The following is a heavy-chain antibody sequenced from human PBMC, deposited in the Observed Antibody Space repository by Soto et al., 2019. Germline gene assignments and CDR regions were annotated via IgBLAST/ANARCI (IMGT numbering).Heavy chain of an antibody. V-gene: IGHV5-51*01. CDR1: GYSFTSYW. CDR2: IYPGDSDT. CDR3: ARLDGCSGGSCYSNYYYGMDV. J-gene: IGHJ6*02. Sequence: GESLKISCNGSGYSFTSYWIGWVRQMPGKGLEWMGIIYPGDSDTRYSPSFQGQVTISADKSISTAYLQWSSLKASDTAMYYCARLDGCSGGSCYSNYYYGMDVWGQGTTVTVSS. D-gene: IGHD2-15*01.